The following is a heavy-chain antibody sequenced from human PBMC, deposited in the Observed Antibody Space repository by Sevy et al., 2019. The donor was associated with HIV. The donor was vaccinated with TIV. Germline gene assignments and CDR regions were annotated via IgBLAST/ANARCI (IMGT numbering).Heavy chain of an antibody. J-gene: IGHJ4*02. Sequence: GESLKISCAASGFTFGDYWLTWVRQVPGKGLEWVANIKQGGSETYYADSVKGRFSISRDNAKNSLDLQMNSLRAEDTAVYYCARCQPDNYYHDGTVYYGLLFDHWGQGALVTVSS. CDR2: IKQGGSET. CDR3: ARCQPDNYYHDGTVYYGLLFDH. D-gene: IGHD3-9*01. V-gene: IGHV3-7*01. CDR1: GFTFGDYW.